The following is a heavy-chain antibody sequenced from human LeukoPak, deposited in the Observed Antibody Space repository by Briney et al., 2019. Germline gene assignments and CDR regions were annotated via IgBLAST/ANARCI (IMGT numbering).Heavy chain of an antibody. CDR2: ISGSGGST. V-gene: IGHV3-23*01. Sequence: TGGSLRLSCAASGFNFRIHDMSWVRQAPGKGLEWVSAISGSGGSTYYADSVKGRFTISRDNSKNTLYLQMNSLRAEDTVVYYCAKSRRPLYYYYYGMDVWGQGTTVTVSS. J-gene: IGHJ6*02. CDR3: AKSRRPLYYYYYGMDV. CDR1: GFNFRIHD.